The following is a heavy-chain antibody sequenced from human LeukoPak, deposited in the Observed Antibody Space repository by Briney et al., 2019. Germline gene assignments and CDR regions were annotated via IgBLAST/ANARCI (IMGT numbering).Heavy chain of an antibody. V-gene: IGHV3-30*18. Sequence: GKSLRLSCVASGSTFSTYGMHWVRQAPGKGLEWVGVISYDGRNEHYSDSVKGRFTISRDNSKNTLYLQMNSLRAEESAVYYCVNSLDGTGWWDFDCWGQGTLVTVSS. CDR3: VNSLDGTGWWDFDC. CDR1: GSTFSTYG. J-gene: IGHJ4*02. D-gene: IGHD6-19*01. CDR2: ISYDGRNE.